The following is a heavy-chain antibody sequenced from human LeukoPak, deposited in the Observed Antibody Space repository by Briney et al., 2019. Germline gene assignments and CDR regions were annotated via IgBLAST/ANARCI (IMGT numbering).Heavy chain of an antibody. CDR3: ARDGDSYGLVDY. Sequence: GGSLRLSCAASGFTFSSYSMNWVRQAPGKGLEWISSISSSSSYIYYADSVKGRFTISRDNARNSLYLQMNSLRAEDTAVYYCARDGDSYGLVDYWGQGTLVTVSS. D-gene: IGHD5-18*01. J-gene: IGHJ4*02. CDR1: GFTFSSYS. CDR2: ISSSSSYI. V-gene: IGHV3-21*01.